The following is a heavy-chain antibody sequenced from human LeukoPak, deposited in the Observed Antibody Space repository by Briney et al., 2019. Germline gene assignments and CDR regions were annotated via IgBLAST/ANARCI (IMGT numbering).Heavy chain of an antibody. CDR1: GGTFSSYA. V-gene: IGHV1-69*01. Sequence: GASVKVSCKASGGTFSSYAVSWMRQAHGQGLEWMGGILPVVGTVNYAQKFQGRITISADESTGTAYMELSSLRFEDTAVYYCARPTGSGWPWFFDLWGRGTLVTVSS. J-gene: IGHJ2*01. CDR3: ARPTGSGWPWFFDL. CDR2: ILPVVGTV. D-gene: IGHD6-19*01.